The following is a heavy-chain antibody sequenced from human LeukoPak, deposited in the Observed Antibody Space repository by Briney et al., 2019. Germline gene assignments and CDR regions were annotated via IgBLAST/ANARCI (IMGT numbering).Heavy chain of an antibody. D-gene: IGHD4-17*01. Sequence: SETLSLTCTVSGGSINNYHWGWIRQPPGKGLEWIGYISYSGTTNYNPSLKSRVTISVDMSKSQFSLKLSSVTAADTAVYYCARVDFYGDYEDFRMCVWGKGTTVTISS. CDR2: ISYSGTT. CDR1: GGSINNYH. CDR3: ARVDFYGDYEDFRMCV. J-gene: IGHJ6*04. V-gene: IGHV4-59*01.